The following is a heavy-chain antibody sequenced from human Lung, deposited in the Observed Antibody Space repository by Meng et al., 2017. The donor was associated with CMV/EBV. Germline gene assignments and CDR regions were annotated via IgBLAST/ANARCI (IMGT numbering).Heavy chain of an antibody. CDR2: MHHSGTT. CDR3: TRDPHCSSASCLKFDP. J-gene: IGHJ5*01. D-gene: IGHD2-2*01. Sequence: ETLSPTXTVSGDSISSSNYYWAWIRQPPGKGMEWIVSMHHSGTTYYNSSLKSRVIMSLDTSKNQFSLELNSVTAADTAVYYCTRDPHCSSASCLKFDPWGQGTLVTVSS. CDR1: GDSISSSNYY. V-gene: IGHV4-39*07.